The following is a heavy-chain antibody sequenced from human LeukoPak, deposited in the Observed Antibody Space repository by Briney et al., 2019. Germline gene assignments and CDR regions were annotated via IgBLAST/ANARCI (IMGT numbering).Heavy chain of an antibody. CDR1: GYSFTSYW. CDR3: ARSCSSTSCYLTDAFDI. Sequence: GESLKISCKGSGYSFTSYWIGWVRQMPGKGLEWMGIIYPGDSDIRYSPSFQGQVIISADKSISTAYLQWSSLKASDTAIYSCARSCSSTSCYLTDAFDIWGQGTMVTVSS. J-gene: IGHJ3*02. D-gene: IGHD2-2*01. V-gene: IGHV5-51*01. CDR2: IYPGDSDI.